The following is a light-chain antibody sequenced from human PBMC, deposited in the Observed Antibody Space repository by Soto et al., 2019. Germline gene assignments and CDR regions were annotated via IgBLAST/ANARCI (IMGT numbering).Light chain of an antibody. CDR3: QQYNSWLWS. J-gene: IGKJ1*01. V-gene: IGKV3-15*01. Sequence: EIVMTQSPATLSVSPGERATLSCRASQNISSNLAWYQQKPGQAPRVLIDGASTRATGIPARFRGIGSGTEFALTVSSLQCEDFAVYYCQQYNSWLWSFGQGTKVEIK. CDR2: GAS. CDR1: QNISSN.